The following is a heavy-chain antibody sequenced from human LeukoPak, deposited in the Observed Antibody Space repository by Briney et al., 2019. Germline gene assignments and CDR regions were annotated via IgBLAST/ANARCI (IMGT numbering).Heavy chain of an antibody. CDR3: ARHRGYCSSTSCYYGYDGMDV. V-gene: IGHV4-30-4*01. J-gene: IGHJ6*02. CDR1: GGSISSGDYY. D-gene: IGHD2-2*01. CDR2: IYYSGST. Sequence: SETLSLTCTVSGGSISSGDYYWSWIRQPPGKGLEWIGYIYYSGSTYYNPSLKSRVTISVDTSKNQFSLKLSSVTAADTAVYYCARHRGYCSSTSCYYGYDGMDVWGQGTTVTVSS.